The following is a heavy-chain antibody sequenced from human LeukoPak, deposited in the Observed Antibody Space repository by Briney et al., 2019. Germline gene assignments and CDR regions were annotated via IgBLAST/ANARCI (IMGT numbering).Heavy chain of an antibody. Sequence: GGPLRLSCAASGFTFSSYAMSWVRQAPGKGLEWVSAISGSGGSTYYADSVKGRFTISRDNSKNTLYLQMNSLRAEDTAVYYCAKLARAYDSSGYYPDYWGQGTLVTVSS. CDR1: GFTFSSYA. CDR3: AKLARAYDSSGYYPDY. V-gene: IGHV3-23*01. CDR2: ISGSGGST. J-gene: IGHJ4*02. D-gene: IGHD3-22*01.